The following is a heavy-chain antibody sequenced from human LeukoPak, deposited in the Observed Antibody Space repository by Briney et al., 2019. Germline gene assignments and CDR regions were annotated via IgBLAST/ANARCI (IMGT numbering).Heavy chain of an antibody. CDR3: ARDKVWFDP. Sequence: SETLSLTCAVYGGSFSGYYWSWIRQPPGKGLEWIGEINHSGSTNYNLSLKSRVTISVDTSKNQFSLKLSSVTAADTAVYYCARDKVWFDPWGQGTLVTVSS. J-gene: IGHJ5*02. CDR1: GGSFSGYY. CDR2: INHSGST. V-gene: IGHV4-34*01.